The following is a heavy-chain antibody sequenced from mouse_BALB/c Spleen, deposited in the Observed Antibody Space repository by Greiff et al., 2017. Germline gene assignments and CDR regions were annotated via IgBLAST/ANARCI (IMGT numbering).Heavy chain of an antibody. CDR3: ARGDGYGD. V-gene: IGHV3-6*02. Sequence: EVKLMESGPGLVKPSQSLSLTCSVTGYSITSGYYWNWIRQFPGNKLEWMGYISYDGSNNYNPSLKNRISITRDTSKNQFFLKLNSVTTEDTATYYCARGDGYGDWGQGTTLTVSS. CDR2: ISYDGSN. D-gene: IGHD2-2*01. CDR1: GYSITSGYY. J-gene: IGHJ2*01.